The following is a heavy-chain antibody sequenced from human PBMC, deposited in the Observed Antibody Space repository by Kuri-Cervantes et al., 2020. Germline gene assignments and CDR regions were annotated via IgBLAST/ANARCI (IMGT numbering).Heavy chain of an antibody. CDR1: GYTFTSYA. CDR2: INAGNGNT. CDR3: ARGGTHYDFWSYSLYYFDY. D-gene: IGHD3/OR15-3a*01. V-gene: IGHV1-3*01. Sequence: ASVKVSCKASGYTFTSYAMHWVRQAPGQRLEWMGWINAGNGNTKYSQKFQTRVTITRDTSASKAYMELSSLRSEDTAVYYCARGGTHYDFWSYSLYYFDYWGQGTLVTVSS. J-gene: IGHJ4*02.